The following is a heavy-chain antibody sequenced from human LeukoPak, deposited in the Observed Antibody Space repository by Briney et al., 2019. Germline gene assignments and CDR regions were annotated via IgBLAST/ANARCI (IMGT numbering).Heavy chain of an antibody. CDR3: ARTNGGYEYN. CDR1: GYTFTGYY. Sequence: GASVKVSCKDSGYTFTGYYMHWVRQAPGQGLEWMGWINPNSGGTNYAQKFQGRVTMTRDTSISTAYMEVSRLKSDDTAVYYCARTNGGYEYNWGQGTRVIVSS. V-gene: IGHV1-2*02. CDR2: INPNSGGT. D-gene: IGHD5-12*01. J-gene: IGHJ4*02.